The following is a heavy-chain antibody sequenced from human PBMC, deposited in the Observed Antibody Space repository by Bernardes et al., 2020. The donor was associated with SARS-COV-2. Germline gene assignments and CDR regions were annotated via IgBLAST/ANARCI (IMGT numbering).Heavy chain of an antibody. D-gene: IGHD3-22*01. CDR3: ARPDYYDSSGLRRRYAFDI. Sequence: SETLSLTCVVSGGSFGTNSFYWGWIRQAPGRGLEWIGSVYDRGSTYYNPSLKSRVTMSADTSKQQLSLSLTSVTAADSAVYYCARPDYYDSSGLRRRYAFDIWGQGTMVTVSS. J-gene: IGHJ3*02. V-gene: IGHV4-39*01. CDR2: VYDRGST. CDR1: GGSFGTNSFY.